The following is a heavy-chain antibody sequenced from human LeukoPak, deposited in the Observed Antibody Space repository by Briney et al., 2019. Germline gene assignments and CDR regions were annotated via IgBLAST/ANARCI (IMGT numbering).Heavy chain of an antibody. V-gene: IGHV4-59*08. J-gene: IGHJ5*02. CDR1: GGSIDSYY. CDR3: ARHSICFDP. Sequence: SETLSLTCTVSGGSIDSYYWSWIRQPPGKGLEWIGYIYYSGSTNYNPSLKSRVTISVDTSKNQFSLKLTSVTAADTAVYYCARHSICFDPWGQGTLVTVSS. CDR2: IYYSGST.